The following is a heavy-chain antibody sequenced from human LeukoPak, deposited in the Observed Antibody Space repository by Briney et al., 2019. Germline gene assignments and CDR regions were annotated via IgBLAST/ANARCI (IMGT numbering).Heavy chain of an antibody. J-gene: IGHJ4*02. CDR1: GFTFSSYW. D-gene: IGHD5-18*01. V-gene: IGHV3-74*01. CDR3: ARTWIQLYPFDY. CDR2: INSDGSST. Sequence: GGSLRLSCAASGFTFSSYWMHWVRQAPVKGLVWVSRINSDGSSTSYADSVKGRFTISRDNAKNTLYLQMNSLRAEDTAVYYCARTWIQLYPFDYWGQGTLVTVSS.